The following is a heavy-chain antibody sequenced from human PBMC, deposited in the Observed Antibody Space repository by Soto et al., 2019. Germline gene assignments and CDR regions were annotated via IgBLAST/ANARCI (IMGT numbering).Heavy chain of an antibody. D-gene: IGHD2-15*01. Sequence: ASVKVSCKASGYTFTGYYMHWVRQAPGEGLEWMGWINPISGGTNYAQKFQGWVTMTRDTSISTAYMELSRLRSDDTAVYYCARVGSDLAVPRYYYGMDVWGQGTTVTVSS. V-gene: IGHV1-2*04. CDR3: ARVGSDLAVPRYYYGMDV. J-gene: IGHJ6*02. CDR2: INPISGGT. CDR1: GYTFTGYY.